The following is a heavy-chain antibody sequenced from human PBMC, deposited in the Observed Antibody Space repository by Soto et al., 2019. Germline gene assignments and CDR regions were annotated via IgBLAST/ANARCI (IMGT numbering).Heavy chain of an antibody. CDR2: FDHSGNS. V-gene: IGHV4-34*01. D-gene: IGHD3-10*01. CDR1: GSSFDDYY. Sequence: QVQLQQWGAGQLKPSETLSLTCAVYGSSFDDYYWTWMRQRPGKGLEWIGEFDHSGNSNYNPSLKSRVTISADMSNNQFSLRMNSVTAADTAVYYCARGQLVWYGDLTPYYHGMDVWGQGTTVTVAS. J-gene: IGHJ6*02. CDR3: ARGQLVWYGDLTPYYHGMDV.